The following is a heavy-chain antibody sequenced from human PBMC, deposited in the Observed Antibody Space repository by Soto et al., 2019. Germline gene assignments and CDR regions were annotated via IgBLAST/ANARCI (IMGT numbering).Heavy chain of an antibody. V-gene: IGHV4-4*07. CDR2: IFANGHT. J-gene: IGHJ5*02. D-gene: IGHD6-13*01. CDR1: GGSISEKY. CDR3: VASLAASGLNWLDP. Sequence: MTSETLSLTCIVSGGSISEKYWNWVRQPPGKGLEWIGLIFANGHTDYNPSLKSRVTMSVDASKNQFSLRLTSMTAADTAVYYCVASLAASGLNWLDPWGRGTLVTVSS.